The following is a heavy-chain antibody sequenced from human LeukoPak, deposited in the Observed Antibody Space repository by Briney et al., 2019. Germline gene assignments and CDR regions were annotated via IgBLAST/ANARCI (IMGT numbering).Heavy chain of an antibody. V-gene: IGHV3-48*03. CDR2: ISSSGSTI. CDR3: ATLRPRQQLVVDH. D-gene: IGHD6-13*01. CDR1: GFTFSSYE. J-gene: IGHJ4*02. Sequence: PGGSLRLSCAASGFTFSSYEMNWVRQAPGKGLEWVSYISSSGSTIYYADSVKGRFTISRDNAKNSLYLQMNSLRAEDTAVYYCATLRPRQQLVVDHWGQATLVTVSS.